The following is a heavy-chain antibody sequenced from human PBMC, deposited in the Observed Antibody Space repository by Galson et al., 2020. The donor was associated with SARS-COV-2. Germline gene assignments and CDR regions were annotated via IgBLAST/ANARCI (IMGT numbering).Heavy chain of an antibody. V-gene: IGHV1-24*01. CDR1: GYTLTELS. J-gene: IGHJ6*02. CDR2: FDPEDGET. D-gene: IGHD2-15*01. Sequence: ASVKVSCKVSGYTLTELSMHWVRQAPGKGLEWMGGFDPEDGETIYAQKFQGRVTMTEDTSTDTAYMELSSLRSEDTAVYYFARHVHDIVVVVAARALRGMDVWGQGTTVTVSS. CDR3: ARHVHDIVVVVAARALRGMDV.